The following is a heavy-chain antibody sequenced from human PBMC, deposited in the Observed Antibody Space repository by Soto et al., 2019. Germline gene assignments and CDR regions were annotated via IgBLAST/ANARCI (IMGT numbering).Heavy chain of an antibody. V-gene: IGHV4-31*03. CDR1: GGSISSGGYY. J-gene: IGHJ4*02. D-gene: IGHD5-18*01. CDR2: IYYSGST. Sequence: SETLSLTCTVSGGSISSGGYYWSWIRQHPGKGLEWIGYIYYSGSTYYNPSLKSRVTISVDTSKNQFSLKLSSVTAADTAVYYCARAVDTAMVTGYYFDYWGQGTLVTVSS. CDR3: ARAVDTAMVTGYYFDY.